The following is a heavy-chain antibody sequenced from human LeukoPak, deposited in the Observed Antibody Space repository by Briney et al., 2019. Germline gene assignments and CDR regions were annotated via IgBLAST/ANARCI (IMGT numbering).Heavy chain of an antibody. D-gene: IGHD1-26*01. CDR1: GYTFTGYY. CDR3: TKTDSGSLDY. J-gene: IGHJ4*02. V-gene: IGHV1-2*02. Sequence: ASVKVSCKASGYTFTGYYMHWVRQAPGQGLEWMGWINPASGGTKYPQKFQGRVTMTRDTSITTAYMELNSLRSDDTAVYYCTKTDSGSLDYWGQGTLVTVSP. CDR2: INPASGGT.